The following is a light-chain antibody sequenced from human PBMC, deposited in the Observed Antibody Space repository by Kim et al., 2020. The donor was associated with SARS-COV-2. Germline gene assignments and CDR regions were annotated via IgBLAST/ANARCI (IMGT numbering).Light chain of an antibody. CDR3: CSYARSSTWV. J-gene: IGLJ3*02. CDR2: EVS. CDR1: SSDVGSYNL. V-gene: IGLV2-23*02. Sequence: QSVVTQPASVSGSPGQSITISCTGTSSDVGSYNLVSWYQQYPGKAPKLMIYEVSTRPSGVSNRFSGSKSGNTASLTISGLQAEDEADYYCCSYARSSTWVFGGGTQLTVL.